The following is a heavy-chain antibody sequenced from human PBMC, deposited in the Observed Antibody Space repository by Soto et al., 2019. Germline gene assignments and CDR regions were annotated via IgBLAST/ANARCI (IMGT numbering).Heavy chain of an antibody. CDR3: AKDRDFPASDY. J-gene: IGHJ4*02. Sequence: WGSLRLSCAASGFTFTDHYMNWVRQPPGKGLEWVGRTNHRRQDFTTEYAASVKGRFTISQDDSNSSLYLQMNSLKTEDTAVYYCAKDRDFPASDYWGQGTLVTVSS. CDR2: TNHRRQDFTT. CDR1: GFTFTDHY. D-gene: IGHD3-3*01. V-gene: IGHV3-72*01.